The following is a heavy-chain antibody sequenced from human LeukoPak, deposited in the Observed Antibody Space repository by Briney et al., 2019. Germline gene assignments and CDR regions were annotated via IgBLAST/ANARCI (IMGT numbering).Heavy chain of an antibody. D-gene: IGHD3/OR15-3a*01. CDR1: GGSISSGDYY. Sequence: PSETLSLTCTVSGGSISSGDYYWSWIRQPPGKGLEWIGYTYYSGSTYYNPSLKSRVTISVDTSKNQFSLKLSSVTAADAAVYYCARVWTDAFDIWGQGTMVTVSS. J-gene: IGHJ3*02. CDR2: TYYSGST. V-gene: IGHV4-30-4*01. CDR3: ARVWTDAFDI.